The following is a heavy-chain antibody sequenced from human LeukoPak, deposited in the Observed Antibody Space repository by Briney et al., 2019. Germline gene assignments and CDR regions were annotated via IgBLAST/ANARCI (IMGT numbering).Heavy chain of an antibody. D-gene: IGHD5-24*01. CDR1: GYTFTSYY. J-gene: IGHJ4*02. V-gene: IGHV1-46*01. CDR2: INPSGGGT. Sequence: GASVKVSCKASGYTFTSYYMHWVRQAPGQGLEWMGIINPSGGGTSYAQKFQGRVTMTRDTSTSTVYMELSSLRSEDTAVYYCARDVGDGYAEDYWGQGTLVTVSS. CDR3: ARDVGDGYAEDY.